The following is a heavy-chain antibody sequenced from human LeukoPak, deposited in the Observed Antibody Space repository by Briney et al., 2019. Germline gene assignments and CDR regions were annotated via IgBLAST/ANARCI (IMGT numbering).Heavy chain of an antibody. CDR1: GYTFTGYY. D-gene: IGHD1-26*01. CDR3: ASGIKSILVGAHDAFDI. Sequence: ASVRVSCKASGYTFTGYYMHWVRQAPGQGLEWMGWINPNSGGTNYAQRFQGRVTMTRDTSISTAYMELSRLRSDDTAVYYCASGIKSILVGAHDAFDIWGQGTMVTVSS. V-gene: IGHV1-2*02. CDR2: INPNSGGT. J-gene: IGHJ3*02.